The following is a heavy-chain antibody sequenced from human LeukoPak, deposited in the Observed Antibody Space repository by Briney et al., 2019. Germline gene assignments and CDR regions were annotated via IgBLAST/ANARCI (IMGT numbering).Heavy chain of an antibody. V-gene: IGHV3-7*01. CDR2: IKQDGSEK. D-gene: IGHD3-9*01. CDR1: GFNSSSYW. Sequence: TGRSLRLSCAATGFNSSSYWMSWVRQAPGKGLEWVANIKQDGSEKYYVDSVKGRFTISRNNAKYSLYLQMQSLRAEDKAVYYCARGDILTGSDWFDPWGQGTLGTVSS. J-gene: IGHJ5*02. CDR3: ARGDILTGSDWFDP.